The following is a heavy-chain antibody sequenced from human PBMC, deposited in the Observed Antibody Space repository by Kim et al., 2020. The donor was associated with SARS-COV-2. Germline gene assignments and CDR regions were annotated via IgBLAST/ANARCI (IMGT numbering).Heavy chain of an antibody. J-gene: IGHJ5*02. Sequence: GGSLRLSCAASGFTFSSYAMHWVRQAPGKGLEWVAVISYDGSNKYYADSVKGRFTISRDNSKNTLYLQMNSLRAEDTAVYYCARDRPDFSVRRNWFDPWG. CDR2: ISYDGSNK. V-gene: IGHV3-30*04. CDR3: ARDRPDFSVRRNWFDP. D-gene: IGHD3-3*01. CDR1: GFTFSSYA.